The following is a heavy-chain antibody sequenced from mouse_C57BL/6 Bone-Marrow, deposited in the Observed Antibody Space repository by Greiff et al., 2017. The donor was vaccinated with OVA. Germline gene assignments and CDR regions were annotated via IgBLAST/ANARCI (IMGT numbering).Heavy chain of an antibody. CDR2: INPNNGGT. J-gene: IGHJ3*01. D-gene: IGHD2-5*01. V-gene: IGHV1-26*01. CDR3: ARENSNYRAWFAY. Sequence: EVQLQQSGPELVKPGASVKISCKASGYTFTDYYMNWVKQSHGKSLEWIGDINPNNGGTSYNQKFKGKATLTVDKSSSTAYMELRSLTSEDSAVYYCARENSNYRAWFAYWGQGTLVTVSA. CDR1: GYTFTDYY.